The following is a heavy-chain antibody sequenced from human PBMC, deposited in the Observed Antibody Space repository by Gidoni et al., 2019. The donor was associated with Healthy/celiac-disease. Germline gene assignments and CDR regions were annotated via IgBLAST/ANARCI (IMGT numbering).Heavy chain of an antibody. V-gene: IGHV3-15*01. Sequence: EVQLVESGGGLVKPGGSLRLSCAASGFTFSNAWMSWVRQAPGKGLEWVGRIKSKTDGGTTDYAAPVKGRFTISRDDSKNTLYLQMNSLKTEDTAVYYCTTATKNYDFWSGSRDAFDIWGQGTMVTVSS. CDR3: TTATKNYDFWSGSRDAFDI. CDR2: IKSKTDGGTT. J-gene: IGHJ3*02. CDR1: GFTFSNAW. D-gene: IGHD3-3*01.